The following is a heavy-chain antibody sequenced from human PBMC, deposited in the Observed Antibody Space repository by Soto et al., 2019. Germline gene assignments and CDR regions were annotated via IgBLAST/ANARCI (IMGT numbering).Heavy chain of an antibody. CDR1: GFTFSSYG. CDR2: ISYDGSNK. J-gene: IGHJ4*02. V-gene: IGHV3-30*03. D-gene: IGHD1-26*01. Sequence: GGSLRLSCAASGFTFSSYGMHWVRQAPGKGLEWVAVISYDGSNKYYADSVKGRFTISRDNSKNTLYLQMNSLRAEDTAVYYCATTPQSGSYESGDYWGQGTLVTVSS. CDR3: ATTPQSGSYESGDY.